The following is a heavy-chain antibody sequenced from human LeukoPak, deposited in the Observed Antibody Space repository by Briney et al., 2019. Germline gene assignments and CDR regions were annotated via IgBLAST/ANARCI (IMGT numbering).Heavy chain of an antibody. Sequence: ASVKVSCKASGGTFSSYAISWVRQAPGQGLEWMGGIIPIFGTANYAQKFQGRVTITADESTSTAYMELSSLRSEDTAVYYCARYVLRYFDWLLDNSNAFDIWGQGTMVTVSS. D-gene: IGHD3-9*01. J-gene: IGHJ3*02. CDR1: GGTFSSYA. CDR3: ARYVLRYFDWLLDNSNAFDI. V-gene: IGHV1-69*13. CDR2: IIPIFGTA.